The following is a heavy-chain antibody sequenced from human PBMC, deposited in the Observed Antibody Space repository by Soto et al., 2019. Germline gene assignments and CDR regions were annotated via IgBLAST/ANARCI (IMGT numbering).Heavy chain of an antibody. CDR3: AREGIMITPDY. V-gene: IGHV4-31*03. D-gene: IGHD3-16*01. CDR2: IYYSGST. Sequence: QVQLQESGPGLVKPSQTLSLTCTVSGGSISSGGYYWSWIRQHPGKGLEGIGHIYYSGSTYYNPSLKSRVTISVDTSKNQFSLKLSSVTAADTAVYYCAREGIMITPDYWGQGTLVTVSS. CDR1: GGSISSGGYY. J-gene: IGHJ4*02.